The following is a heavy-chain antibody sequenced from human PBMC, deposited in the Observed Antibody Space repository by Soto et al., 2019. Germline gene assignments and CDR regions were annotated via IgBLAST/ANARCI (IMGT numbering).Heavy chain of an antibody. V-gene: IGHV3-30*03. CDR2: ISYDGSNK. J-gene: IGHJ4*02. CDR1: GFTFSSYG. Sequence: GGSLRLSCAASGFTFSSYGMHWVRQAPGKGLEWVAVISYDGSNKYYADSVKGRFTISRDNSKNTLYLQMNSLRAEDTAVYYCARTSLLGYCSGGSCYPYWGQGTLVTVSS. D-gene: IGHD2-15*01. CDR3: ARTSLLGYCSGGSCYPY.